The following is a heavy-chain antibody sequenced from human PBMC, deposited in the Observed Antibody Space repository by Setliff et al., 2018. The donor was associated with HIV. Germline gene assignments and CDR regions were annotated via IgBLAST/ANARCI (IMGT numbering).Heavy chain of an antibody. CDR3: ARLFQWMSYSFDI. CDR2: INHNGNT. CDR1: GGSISSRDYY. D-gene: IGHD1-26*01. V-gene: IGHV4-39*01. J-gene: IGHJ3*02. Sequence: PSETLSLTCTVSGGSISSRDYYWGWIRLPPGKGLEWIGSINHNGNTYYSPSLKTRVTISVDTSKKQFSLKLNSVTASDTATYYCARLFQWMSYSFDIWGQGKMVTVSS.